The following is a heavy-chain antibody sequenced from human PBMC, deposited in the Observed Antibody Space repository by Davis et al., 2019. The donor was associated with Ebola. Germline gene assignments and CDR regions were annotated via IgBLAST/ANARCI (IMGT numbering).Heavy chain of an antibody. J-gene: IGHJ6*03. CDR3: ARVGYSGSYYYYYYMDV. V-gene: IGHV3-11*06. Sequence: LSLTCAVYGGSFSGYYWSWIRQAPGKGLEWVSYISSSSSYTNYADSVKGRFTISRDNAKNSLYLQMNSLRAEDTAVYYCARVGYSGSYYYYYYMDVWGKGTTVTVSS. CDR1: GGSFSGYY. D-gene: IGHD1-26*01. CDR2: ISSSSSYT.